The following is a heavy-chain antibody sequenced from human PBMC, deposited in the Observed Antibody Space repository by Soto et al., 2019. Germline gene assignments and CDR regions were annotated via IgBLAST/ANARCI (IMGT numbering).Heavy chain of an antibody. CDR1: GGSIGSYY. J-gene: IGHJ6*02. Sequence: PSETQSLTSTVSGGSIGSYYAGLIRQPPGKGLEWIGYIYYSGSTNYNPSLKSRVTISVDTSKNQFSLKLSSVTAADTAVYYCAREGTSRYYYYGMDVWGQGTTVTVSS. CDR3: AREGTSRYYYYGMDV. CDR2: IYYSGST. D-gene: IGHD2-2*01. V-gene: IGHV4-59*01.